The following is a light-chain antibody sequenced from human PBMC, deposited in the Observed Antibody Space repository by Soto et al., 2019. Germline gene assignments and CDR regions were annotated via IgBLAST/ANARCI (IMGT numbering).Light chain of an antibody. CDR2: AAS. CDR1: QSVSNS. V-gene: IGKV3-11*01. Sequence: EIVLTQSPAILSLSPGERATLSCRASQSVSNSLTWYQQKPGQAPRLLIYAASNRATGIPARFSGSGSGTDFTLTISSLEPEDFAIYFCQQCANWPQTFGQGTKVEIK. CDR3: QQCANWPQT. J-gene: IGKJ1*01.